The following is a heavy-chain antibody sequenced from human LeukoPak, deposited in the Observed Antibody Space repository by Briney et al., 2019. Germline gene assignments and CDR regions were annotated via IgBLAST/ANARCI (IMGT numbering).Heavy chain of an antibody. J-gene: IGHJ3*02. D-gene: IGHD3-22*01. CDR3: ARGRQGVYYYDSSGYYTWDAFDI. CDR1: GYTFTGYY. V-gene: IGHV1-2*02. CDR2: INPNSGGT. Sequence: ASVKVSCKASGYTFTGYYMHWVRQAPGQGLEWMGWINPNSGGTNYAQKFQGRVTMTRDTSISTAYMELSRLRSDDTAVYYCARGRQGVYYYDSSGYYTWDAFDIWGQGTMVTVSS.